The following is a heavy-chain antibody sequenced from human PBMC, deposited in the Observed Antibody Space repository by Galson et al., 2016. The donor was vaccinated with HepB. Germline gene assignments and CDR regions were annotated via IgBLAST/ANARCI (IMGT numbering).Heavy chain of an antibody. V-gene: IGHV3-48*02. Sequence: SLRLSCAPSGFIFTTYAMNWVRQAPGKGLEWISYIDNSGGAIYYTDSVRGRFTISRDNAQNSLYLQMNSLRDEDTAVYYCATGLTTFEHWGQGTLVTVSS. CDR3: ATGLTTFEH. CDR2: IDNSGGAI. CDR1: GFIFTTYA. J-gene: IGHJ4*02. D-gene: IGHD4-11*01.